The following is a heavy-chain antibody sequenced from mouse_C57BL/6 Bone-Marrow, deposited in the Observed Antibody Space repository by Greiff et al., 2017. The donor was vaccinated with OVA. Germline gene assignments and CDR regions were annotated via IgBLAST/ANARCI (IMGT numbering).Heavy chain of an antibody. V-gene: IGHV1-63*01. CDR3: ARGDYGSSYSMDY. CDR1: GYTFTNYW. J-gene: IGHJ4*01. Sequence: VMLVESGAELVRPGTSVKMSCKASGYTFTNYWIGWAKQRPGHGLEWIGDIYPGGGYTNYNEKFKGKATLTADKSSSTAYRQFSSLTSEYSAIYYCARGDYGSSYSMDYWGQGTSVTVSS. D-gene: IGHD1-1*01. CDR2: IYPGGGYT.